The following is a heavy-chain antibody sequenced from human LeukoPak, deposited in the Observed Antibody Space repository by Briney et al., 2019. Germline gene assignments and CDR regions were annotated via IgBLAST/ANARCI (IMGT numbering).Heavy chain of an antibody. D-gene: IGHD3-16*01. CDR2: IDYSGNT. V-gene: IGHV4-39*02. CDR3: AKEGGYYYYYMDV. CDR1: GGSISSSGYC. Sequence: SETLSLTCTVSGGSISSSGYCWGWIRQPPGKGLEWIGSIDYSGNTNYNPSLKSRVTISVDMSKNQFSLKLSSVTAADTAVYYCAKEGGYYYYYMDVWGKGTTVTVSS. J-gene: IGHJ6*03.